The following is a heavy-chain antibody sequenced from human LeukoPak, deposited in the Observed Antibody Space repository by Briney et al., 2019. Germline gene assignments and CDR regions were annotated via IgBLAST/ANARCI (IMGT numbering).Heavy chain of an antibody. CDR3: AREGGTYYYDSSGHYFDY. CDR2: IIPIFGTA. D-gene: IGHD3-22*01. Sequence: SVKVSCKASGGTFSSYAISWVRQAPGQGLEWMGGIIPIFGTANYAQKFQGRVTITADESTSTAYMELSSLRSEDTAVYYCAREGGTYYYDSSGHYFDYWGQGTLDTVSS. CDR1: GGTFSSYA. V-gene: IGHV1-69*01. J-gene: IGHJ4*02.